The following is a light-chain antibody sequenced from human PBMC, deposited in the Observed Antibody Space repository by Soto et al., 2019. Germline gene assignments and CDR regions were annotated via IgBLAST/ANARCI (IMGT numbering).Light chain of an antibody. Sequence: SVVTQPASVSGSPGQSITISCTGTSSDVGGCNYVSWYQQHPGKAPKLMIYEVSNRPSGVSNRFSGSKSGNTASLTISGLQAEGEAHYYCSSYTSSSTLVFGGGTKVTVL. CDR2: EVS. V-gene: IGLV2-14*01. CDR1: SSDVGGCNY. J-gene: IGLJ3*02. CDR3: SSYTSSSTLV.